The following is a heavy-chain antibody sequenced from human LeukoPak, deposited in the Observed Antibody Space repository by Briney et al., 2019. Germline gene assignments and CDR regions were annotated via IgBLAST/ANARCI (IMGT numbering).Heavy chain of an antibody. CDR1: GYSISSGYY. CDR3: ARQIPGGIVVVPAAKFFDY. CDR2: IHHSGST. V-gene: IGHV4-38-2*01. Sequence: PSETLSLTCAVSGYSISSGYYWGWIRQPPGKGLEWIGSIHHSGSTYYNPSLKSRVTISVDTSKNQFSLKLSSVTAADTAVYYCARQIPGGIVVVPAAKFFDYWGQGTLVTVSS. D-gene: IGHD2-2*01. J-gene: IGHJ4*02.